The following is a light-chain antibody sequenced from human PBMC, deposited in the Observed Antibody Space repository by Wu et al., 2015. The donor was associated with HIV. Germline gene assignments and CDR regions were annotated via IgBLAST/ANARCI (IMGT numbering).Light chain of an antibody. J-gene: IGKJ2*01. CDR1: QSVSTK. CDR3: QQYSNWPRT. V-gene: IGKV3-15*01. Sequence: EIVMTQSPATLSVSPGERATLSCRASQSVSTKLAWYQQKPGQAPRLLIYDASTRATGIPDRFSGSGSTTEFTLTINSMQSADFAVYYCQQYSNWPRTFGQGTKLEIK. CDR2: DAS.